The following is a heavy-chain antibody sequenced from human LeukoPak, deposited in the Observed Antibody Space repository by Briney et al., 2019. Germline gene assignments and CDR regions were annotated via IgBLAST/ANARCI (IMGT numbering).Heavy chain of an antibody. CDR1: GGSFSGYY. Sequence: SETLSLTCAVYGGSFSGYYWSWIRQPPGKGLEWIGEINHSGSPNYNPSLRSRVTISVDSSKNQFSLKLSSVTAADTAVYYCARGSGQWGFDSWGQGTLVTVSS. CDR2: INHSGSP. J-gene: IGHJ4*02. V-gene: IGHV4-34*01. D-gene: IGHD3-10*01. CDR3: ARGSGQWGFDS.